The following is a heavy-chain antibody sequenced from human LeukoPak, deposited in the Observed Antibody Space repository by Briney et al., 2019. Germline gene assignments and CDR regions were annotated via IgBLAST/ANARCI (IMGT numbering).Heavy chain of an antibody. CDR1: DYTFTSYG. CDR3: ARDRGGDYFDY. V-gene: IGHV1-18*01. Sequence: ASVKVSCKASDYTFTSYGISRVRQAPGQGLEWMGWISAYNGNTNYAQKLQGRVTMTTDTSTSTAYTELRSLRSDDTAVYYCARDRGGDYFDYWGQGTLVTVSS. D-gene: IGHD2-21*01. J-gene: IGHJ4*02. CDR2: ISAYNGNT.